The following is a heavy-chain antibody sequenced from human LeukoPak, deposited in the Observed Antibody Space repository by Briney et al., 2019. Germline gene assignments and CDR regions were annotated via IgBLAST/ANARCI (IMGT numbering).Heavy chain of an antibody. D-gene: IGHD6-13*01. CDR3: ARGLAAVDY. J-gene: IGHJ4*02. Sequence: GSLRLSCAASGFTFSDYYMSWIRQPPGKGLEWIGEINHSGSTNYNPSLKSRVTISVDTSKNQFSLKLSSVTAADTAVYYCARGLAAVDYWGQGTLVTVSS. CDR2: INHSGST. V-gene: IGHV4-34*01. CDR1: GFTFSDYY.